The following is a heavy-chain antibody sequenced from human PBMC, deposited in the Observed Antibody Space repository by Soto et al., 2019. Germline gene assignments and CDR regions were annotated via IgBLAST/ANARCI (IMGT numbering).Heavy chain of an antibody. CDR1: GYTFTSYD. CDR2: MNPNSGNT. V-gene: IGHV1-8*01. CDR3: ATDLVGATYNWFDP. D-gene: IGHD1-26*01. Sequence: ASVKVSCKASGYTFTSYDINWVRQATGQGLEWMGWMNPNSGNTGYAQKFQGRVTMTRNTSISTAYIELSSLRSEDTAVYYCATDLVGATYNWFDPWGQGTLVTVSS. J-gene: IGHJ5*02.